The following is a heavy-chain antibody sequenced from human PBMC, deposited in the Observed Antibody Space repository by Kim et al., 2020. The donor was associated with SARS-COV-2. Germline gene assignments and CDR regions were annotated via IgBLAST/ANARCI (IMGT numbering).Heavy chain of an antibody. CDR2: INTNTGNP. CDR3: ARAFVINTAMVKRVDY. CDR1: GYTFTSYA. J-gene: IGHJ4*02. D-gene: IGHD5-18*01. V-gene: IGHV7-4-1*02. Sequence: ASVKVSCQASGYTFTSYAMNWVRQAPGQGLEWMGWINTNTGNPTYAQGFTARFVFSLDTSVSTAYLQISSLKAEDTAVYYCARAFVINTAMVKRVDYWGQGTLVTVSS.